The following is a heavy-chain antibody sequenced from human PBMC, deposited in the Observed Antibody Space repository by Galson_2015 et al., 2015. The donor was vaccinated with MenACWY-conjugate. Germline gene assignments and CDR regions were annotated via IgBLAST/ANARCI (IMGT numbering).Heavy chain of an antibody. J-gene: IGHJ4*02. CDR1: GFTFDDYG. CDR3: ARGCSSTTCYWDYYGLGY. Sequence: SLRLSCAASGFTFDDYGMNWVRQAPGKGLEWVSGINWNGAGTGYADSVKGRFTISRDNAKNSLYLQMNSLRAEDTALYYCARGCSSTTCYWDYYGLGYWGQGTLVTVSS. CDR2: INWNGAGT. D-gene: IGHD2-2*01. V-gene: IGHV3-20*04.